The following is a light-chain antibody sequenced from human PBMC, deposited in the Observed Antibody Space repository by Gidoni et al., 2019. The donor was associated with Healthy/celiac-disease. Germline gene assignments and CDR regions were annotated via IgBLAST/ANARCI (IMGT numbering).Light chain of an antibody. Sequence: IVLTQSPDSLAVSLGERATINCKSSQSVLYSSNNKNYLAWYQQKPRQPPKLLIYWASTRESGVPDRFSGSGSGTDFTLTISSLQAEDVAVYYCQQYYSTPLTFGGXTKVEIK. CDR2: WAS. CDR3: QQYYSTPLT. J-gene: IGKJ4*01. CDR1: QSVLYSSNNKNY. V-gene: IGKV4-1*01.